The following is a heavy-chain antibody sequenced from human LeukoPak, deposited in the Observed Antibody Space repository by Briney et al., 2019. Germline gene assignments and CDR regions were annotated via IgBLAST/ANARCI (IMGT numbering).Heavy chain of an antibody. J-gene: IGHJ4*02. D-gene: IGHD6-19*01. CDR2: IYYSGST. V-gene: IGHV4-39*01. CDR3: ARHGYSSGWHPVGYYFDY. CDR1: GGSISSSSYY. Sequence: PSETLSLTCTASGGSISSSSYYWGWIRQPPGKGLEWIGSIYYSGSTYYNPSLKSRVTISVDTSKNQFSLKLSSVTAADTAVYYCARHGYSSGWHPVGYYFDYWGQGTLVTVSS.